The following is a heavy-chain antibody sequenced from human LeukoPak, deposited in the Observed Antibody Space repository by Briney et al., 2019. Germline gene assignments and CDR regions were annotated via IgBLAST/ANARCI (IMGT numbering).Heavy chain of an antibody. CDR1: GFTFDDYG. J-gene: IGHJ3*02. CDR2: INWNGGST. V-gene: IGHV3-20*01. D-gene: IGHD3-3*01. Sequence: PGGSPRLSCAASGFTFDDYGMSWVRQAPGKGLEWVSGINWNGGSTGYADSVKGRFTISRDNAKNSLYLQMNSLRAEDTALYHCARVRKIGESWSGYPNAFDIWGQGTMVTVSS. CDR3: ARVRKIGESWSGYPNAFDI.